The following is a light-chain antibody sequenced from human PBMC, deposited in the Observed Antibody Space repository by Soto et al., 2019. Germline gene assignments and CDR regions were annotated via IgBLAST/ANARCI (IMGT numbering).Light chain of an antibody. J-gene: IGKJ1*01. CDR3: QQYKDWPPWT. V-gene: IGKV3D-20*02. Sequence: VLTQSPATLSLSPGERATLSCRASQSVSSTYLAWYQQQPGQAPRLLMSGTSNRATGTPDRFSGSGSGTDFTLTISRLEPEDFAVYYCQQYKDWPPWTFGQGTKVDIK. CDR1: QSVSSTY. CDR2: GTS.